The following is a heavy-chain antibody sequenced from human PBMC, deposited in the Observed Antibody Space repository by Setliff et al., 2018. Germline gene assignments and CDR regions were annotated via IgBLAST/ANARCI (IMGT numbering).Heavy chain of an antibody. D-gene: IGHD3-22*01. J-gene: IGHJ6*03. CDR2: LHSSGGT. CDR3: ARTGTTYYYSCMDV. CDR1: GDSISSGSYY. Sequence: SETLSLTCTVSGDSISSGSYYWTWIRQPAGKGLEWIGHLHSSGGTKYNPSLESRVSMSVDTSKNQFSLRLTSVTAADTAVYYCARTGTTYYYSCMDVWGKGATVTVSS. V-gene: IGHV4-61*09.